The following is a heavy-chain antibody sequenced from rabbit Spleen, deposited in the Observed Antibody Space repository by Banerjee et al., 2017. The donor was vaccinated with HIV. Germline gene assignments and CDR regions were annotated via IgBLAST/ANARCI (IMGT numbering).Heavy chain of an antibody. D-gene: IGHD8-1*01. J-gene: IGHJ3*01. CDR3: AREAGSSFASYGGEL. V-gene: IGHV1S40*01. CDR1: GFSFSSSDY. CDR2: IAGSSSGFA. Sequence: QSLEESGGDLVKPGASLTLTCTASGFSFSSSDYMCWVRQAPGKGLEWISCIAGSSSGFAYSAAWGKGRFTCSKTSSAAVTLQMARLTVGGTATYFGAREAGSSFASYGGELWGPGTLVSVS.